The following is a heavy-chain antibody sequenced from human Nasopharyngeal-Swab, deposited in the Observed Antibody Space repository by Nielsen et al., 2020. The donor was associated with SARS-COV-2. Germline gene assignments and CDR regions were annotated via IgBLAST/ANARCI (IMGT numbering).Heavy chain of an antibody. Sequence: ASVKVSCKASGYTFTGYYMHWVRQAPGQGLEWMGRINPNSGGTNYAQKLQGRVTMTRDTSISTVYMELSRLRSDDTAVYYCAREPDSSGWYATYNWFDPWGQGTLVTVSS. J-gene: IGHJ5*02. CDR2: INPNSGGT. D-gene: IGHD6-19*01. CDR1: GYTFTGYY. CDR3: AREPDSSGWYATYNWFDP. V-gene: IGHV1-2*06.